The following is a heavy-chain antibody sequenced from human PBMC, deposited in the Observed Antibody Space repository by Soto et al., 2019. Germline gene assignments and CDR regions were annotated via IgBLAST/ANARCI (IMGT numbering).Heavy chain of an antibody. D-gene: IGHD5-12*01. V-gene: IGHV4-61*01. CDR1: GVTASIASNL. Sequence: AETPSLASPVSGVTASIASNLWRWIRQHPGKGLEWSGCISHSGNTDYSSSLESRAIISIDASNNQFSLKLSSVTAADTAVYYCARDVSDSGWLDCWGQGTLVTVS. J-gene: IGHJ4*02. CDR2: ISHSGNT. CDR3: ARDVSDSGWLDC.